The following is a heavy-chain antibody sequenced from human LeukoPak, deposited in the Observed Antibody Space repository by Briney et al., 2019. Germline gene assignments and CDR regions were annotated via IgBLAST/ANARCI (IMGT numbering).Heavy chain of an antibody. D-gene: IGHD6-19*01. CDR3: ARSTPERSGWYDY. CDR1: GFTVSSNY. V-gene: IGHV3-53*01. Sequence: PGGSLRLSCAASGFTVSSNYMSWVRQAPGKGLDWVSVIYSGGSTYYADSVKGRFTISRDNSKNTLYLQMNSRRAEDTAVYYCARSTPERSGWYDYWGQGTLVTVSS. J-gene: IGHJ4*02. CDR2: IYSGGST.